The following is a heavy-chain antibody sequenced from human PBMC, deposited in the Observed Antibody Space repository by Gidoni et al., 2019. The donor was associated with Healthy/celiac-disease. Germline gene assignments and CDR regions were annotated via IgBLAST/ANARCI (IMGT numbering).Heavy chain of an antibody. Sequence: QVQLVQSGAEVKKPGASVKVSCKASGYTFTGYYMHWVRQAPGQGLEWMGWINPNSGGTNYAQKFQGRVTMTRDTSISTAYMELSRLRSDDTAVYYCARDRRVVAAPGRNWFDPWGQGTLVTVSS. D-gene: IGHD2-15*01. J-gene: IGHJ5*02. CDR3: ARDRRVVAAPGRNWFDP. V-gene: IGHV1-2*02. CDR2: INPNSGGT. CDR1: GYTFTGYY.